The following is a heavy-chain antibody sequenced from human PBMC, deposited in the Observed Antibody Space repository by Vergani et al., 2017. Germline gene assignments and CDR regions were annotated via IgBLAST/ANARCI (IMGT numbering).Heavy chain of an antibody. D-gene: IGHD3-9*01. Sequence: QVQVVQSGAEVKKSGASVKVSCKTSGYTFSNYYMHWVRQAPGQGLEWMGIINPSGGHTNYAQKFQGRVTMNRDTSTSTVYMELSSLRSEDTAIYYCARGDYGILTGYRYWGQGTLVTVSA. CDR1: GYTFSNYY. V-gene: IGHV1-46*03. J-gene: IGHJ4*02. CDR2: INPSGGHT. CDR3: ARGDYGILTGYRY.